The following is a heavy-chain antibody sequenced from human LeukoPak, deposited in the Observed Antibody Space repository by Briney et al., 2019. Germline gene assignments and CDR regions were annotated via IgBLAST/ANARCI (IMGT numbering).Heavy chain of an antibody. V-gene: IGHV4-39*01. Sequence: SETLSLTXTVSGGSISSSNYYWGWIRQPPGKGLQWIGTIYYSGTTYYNPSLESRVTIFEDTSKNQFSLMLASVTAADTAVYYCARQISDYYYYYYMDVWGKGTTVTVSS. CDR2: IYYSGTT. D-gene: IGHD2-15*01. CDR1: GGSISSSNYY. J-gene: IGHJ6*03. CDR3: ARQISDYYYYYYMDV.